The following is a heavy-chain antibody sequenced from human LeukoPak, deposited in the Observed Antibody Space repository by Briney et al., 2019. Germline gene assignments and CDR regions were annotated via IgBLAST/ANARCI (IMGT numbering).Heavy chain of an antibody. Sequence: ASVKVSCKASGYTFNLYGVNWVRQAPRQGLEWMGWISGFNGHTKYAQNLQDRVSMTTDTSTSTAYMELRSLRSDDTAVYYCARAWLRRKFYYYMDVWGKGTTVTVSS. CDR1: GYTFNLYG. V-gene: IGHV1-18*01. J-gene: IGHJ6*03. CDR3: ARAWLRRKFYYYMDV. CDR2: ISGFNGHT. D-gene: IGHD5-12*01.